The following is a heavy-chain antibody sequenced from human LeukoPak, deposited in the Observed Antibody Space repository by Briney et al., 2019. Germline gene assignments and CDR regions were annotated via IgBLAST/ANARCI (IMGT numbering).Heavy chain of an antibody. CDR1: GGSISSGGYY. V-gene: IGHV4-31*03. CDR3: AREGAAAGFDI. D-gene: IGHD6-13*01. Sequence: SETLSLTCTVSGGSISSGGYYWSWIRQHPGKGLEWIGYIYYSGSTYYNPSLKSRVTISVDRSKNQFSLKLSSVTAADTAVYYCAREGAAAGFDIWGQGTMVTVSS. J-gene: IGHJ3*02. CDR2: IYYSGST.